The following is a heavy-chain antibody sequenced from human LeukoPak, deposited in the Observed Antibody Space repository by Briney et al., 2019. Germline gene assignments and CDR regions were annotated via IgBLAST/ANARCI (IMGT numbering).Heavy chain of an antibody. CDR2: IYYSGST. CDR1: GGSISRYY. Sequence: SETLSLTCTVSGGSISRYYWSWIRQPPGKGLEWIGYIYYSGSTNYNPSLKSRVTISVDTSKNQFSLNLSSVTAADTAVYYCAREDSGLEYYFDYWGQGTLVTVSS. J-gene: IGHJ4*02. D-gene: IGHD6-19*01. CDR3: AREDSGLEYYFDY. V-gene: IGHV4-59*01.